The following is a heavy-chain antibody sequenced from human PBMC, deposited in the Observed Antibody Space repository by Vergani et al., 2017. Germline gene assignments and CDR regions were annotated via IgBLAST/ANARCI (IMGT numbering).Heavy chain of an antibody. D-gene: IGHD3-3*01. J-gene: IGHJ5*02. CDR1: GGSISSSSYY. CDR3: ARLXDFWSGPQGPQTGGFDP. Sequence: QLQLQESGPGLVKPSETLSLTCTVSGGSISSSSYYWGWIRQPPGKGLEWIGSIYYSGSTYYNPSLKSRVTISVDTSKNQFSLKLSSVTAADTAVYYCARLXDFWSGPQGPQTGGFDPWGQGTLVTVSS. CDR2: IYYSGST. V-gene: IGHV4-39*01.